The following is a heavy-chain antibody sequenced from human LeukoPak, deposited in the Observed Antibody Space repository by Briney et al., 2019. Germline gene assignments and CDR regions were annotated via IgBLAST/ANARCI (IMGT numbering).Heavy chain of an antibody. J-gene: IGHJ4*02. CDR1: GGSISSSSYY. CDR2: IYHSGST. V-gene: IGHV4-30-2*01. D-gene: IGHD6-13*01. Sequence: PSETLSLTCTVSGGSISSSSYYWSWIRQPPGKGLEWIGYIYHSGSTYYNPSLKSRVTISVDRSKNQFSLKLSSVTAADTAVYYCAGGSSWRGEVDYWGQGTLVTVSS. CDR3: AGGSSWRGEVDY.